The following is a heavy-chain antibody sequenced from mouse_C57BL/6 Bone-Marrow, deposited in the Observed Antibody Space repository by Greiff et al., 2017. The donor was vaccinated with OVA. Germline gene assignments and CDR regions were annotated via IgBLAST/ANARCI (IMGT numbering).Heavy chain of an antibody. J-gene: IGHJ3*01. V-gene: IGHV1-82*01. CDR1: GYAFSSSW. Sequence: VKLQESGPELVKPGASVKISCKASGYAFSSSWMNWVKQRPGKGLEWIGRIYPGDGDTNYNGKFKGKATLTADKSSSTAYMQLSSLTSEDSAVYFCARGAPWFAYWGQGTLVTVSA. CDR2: IYPGDGDT. D-gene: IGHD3-1*01. CDR3: ARGAPWFAY.